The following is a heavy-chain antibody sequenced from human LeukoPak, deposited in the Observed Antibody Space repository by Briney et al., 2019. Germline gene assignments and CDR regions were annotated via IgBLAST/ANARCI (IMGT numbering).Heavy chain of an antibody. J-gene: IGHJ4*02. D-gene: IGHD3-10*01. Sequence: GGSLRLSCAASGFTFSNAWMSWVRQAPGKGLEWVGRIKSKTDGGTTDYAAPVKGRFTISRDDSKNTLYLQMNSLKTEDTAVYYCTTNSPTRYYAFDYWGQGTLVTVSS. CDR1: GFTFSNAW. CDR3: TTNSPTRYYAFDY. V-gene: IGHV3-15*01. CDR2: IKSKTDGGTT.